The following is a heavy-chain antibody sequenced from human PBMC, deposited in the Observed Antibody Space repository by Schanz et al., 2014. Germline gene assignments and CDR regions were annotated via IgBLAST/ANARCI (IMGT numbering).Heavy chain of an antibody. J-gene: IGHJ4*02. Sequence: QVQLQESGPGLVKPSGTLSLTCAVSGGFISSINWWSWVRQSPGTGLEWIGEINNSGSTNYNPSLKSRVTISLDKSKSQFSLTLNAVTAADTAVYYCARDERDLPRSLVVVWGQGTLVTVSS. CDR3: ARDERDLPRSLVVV. V-gene: IGHV4-4*02. CDR2: INNSGST. CDR1: GGFISSINW. D-gene: IGHD2-2*01.